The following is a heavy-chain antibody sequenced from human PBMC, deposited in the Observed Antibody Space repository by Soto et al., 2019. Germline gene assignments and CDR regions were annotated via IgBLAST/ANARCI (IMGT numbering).Heavy chain of an antibody. D-gene: IGHD3-16*01. V-gene: IGHV3-30-3*01. J-gene: IGHJ4*02. CDR2: ISYDGSNK. Sequence: GGSLRLSCAASGFTYSSYAMHWVRQAPGKGLEWVAVISYDGSNKYSADSVKGRFTISRDNSKNTLYLQMNSLRAEDTAVYYCARGVAGSYFDYWGQGT. CDR3: ARGVAGSYFDY. CDR1: GFTYSSYA.